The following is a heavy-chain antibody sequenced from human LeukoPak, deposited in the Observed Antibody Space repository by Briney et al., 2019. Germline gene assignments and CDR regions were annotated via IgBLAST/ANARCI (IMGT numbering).Heavy chain of an antibody. Sequence: GGSLRLSCAASGFTFSSYAMTWVRQAPGKGLEWVSTISGSGGSTYYADSVKGRFTISRDNSKNTLYLQMNSLRAEDTAVYYCAKREISVAGTLYFDYWGQGTLVTVSS. J-gene: IGHJ4*02. V-gene: IGHV3-23*01. CDR2: ISGSGGST. D-gene: IGHD6-19*01. CDR3: AKREISVAGTLYFDY. CDR1: GFTFSSYA.